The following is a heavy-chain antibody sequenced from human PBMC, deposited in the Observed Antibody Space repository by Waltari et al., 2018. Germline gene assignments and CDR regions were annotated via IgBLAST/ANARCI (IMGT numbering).Heavy chain of an antibody. Sequence: EVQLVESGGGLVQPGGSLRLSCAASGVTLRRSWIHWVRQSPGKGLMWVSRMNNDGSSTVYADSVKGRFTISRDDAKNTVSLQMNNLSAEDTALYDCARAGLLGAFDVWGQGTMVTVSS. D-gene: IGHD2-15*01. CDR3: ARAGLLGAFDV. V-gene: IGHV3-74*03. J-gene: IGHJ3*01. CDR2: MNNDGSST. CDR1: GVTLRRSW.